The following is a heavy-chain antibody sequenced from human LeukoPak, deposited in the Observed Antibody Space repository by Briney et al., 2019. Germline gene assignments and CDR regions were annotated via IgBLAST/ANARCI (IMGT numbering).Heavy chain of an antibody. V-gene: IGHV1-2*02. CDR3: ARLQVLGQFHNFDS. Sequence: GASVKVSCKASGYTFTGYYMHWVRQAPGQGLEWMGWINPNSGGTNYAQKFQGRVTMTRDTSISTAYMELSRLRSDDTAVYYCARLQVLGQFHNFDSWGQGTLVTVSS. D-gene: IGHD2-8*01. CDR2: INPNSGGT. J-gene: IGHJ4*02. CDR1: GYTFTGYY.